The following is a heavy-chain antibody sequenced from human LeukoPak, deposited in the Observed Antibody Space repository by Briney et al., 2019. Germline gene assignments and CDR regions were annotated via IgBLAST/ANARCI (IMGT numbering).Heavy chain of an antibody. CDR1: GGTFSSYA. V-gene: IGHV1-69*04. J-gene: IGHJ4*02. D-gene: IGHD6-13*01. CDR3: ARGAGYSSSWKSLGFDY. CDR2: IIPILGIT. Sequence: GASVKVSCKASGGTFSSYAISWVRQAPGQGLEWMGRIIPILGITNYAQKFQGRLTITADKSTSTAYMELSSLRSEDTAVYYCARGAGYSSSWKSLGFDYWGQGTLVTVSS.